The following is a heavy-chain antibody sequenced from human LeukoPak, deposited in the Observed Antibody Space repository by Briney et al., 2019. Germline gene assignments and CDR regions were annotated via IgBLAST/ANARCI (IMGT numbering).Heavy chain of an antibody. Sequence: ASVKVSCKASGYTFTGYYMHWVRQAPGQGLEWMGWINPNSGGTNYAQKFQGRVTMTRDMSISIAYMELSRLRSDDTAVYYCAKVGEFLEWSYYFDYWGQGTLVTVSS. V-gene: IGHV1-2*02. J-gene: IGHJ4*02. D-gene: IGHD3-3*01. CDR2: INPNSGGT. CDR3: AKVGEFLEWSYYFDY. CDR1: GYTFTGYY.